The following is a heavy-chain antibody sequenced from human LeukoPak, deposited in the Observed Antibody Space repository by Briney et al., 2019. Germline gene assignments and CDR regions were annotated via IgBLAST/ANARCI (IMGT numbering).Heavy chain of an antibody. V-gene: IGHV3-23*01. Sequence: GGSLRLSCAASGFTFSSYAMSWVRQAPGKGLEWVSAISGSGGSTYYAASVKGRFTIARDNSKNTLYLQMNSLRAEDTAVYYCAKLEWLRFAPFDYWGQGTLVTVSS. CDR1: GFTFSSYA. CDR2: ISGSGGST. CDR3: AKLEWLRFAPFDY. J-gene: IGHJ4*02. D-gene: IGHD5-12*01.